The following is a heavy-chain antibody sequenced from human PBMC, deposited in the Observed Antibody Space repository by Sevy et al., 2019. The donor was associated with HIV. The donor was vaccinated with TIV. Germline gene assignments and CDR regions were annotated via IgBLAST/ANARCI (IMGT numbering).Heavy chain of an antibody. V-gene: IGHV3-48*03. Sequence: GGSLRLSCVASGFTFSTYEMNWVRRAQGKGREGVEGRTRGVRGSKEFQAESVKGRFTNSRDNAKNSLYLQMNSLRDEDTGVFYCARDLRWRQSFFDCWGQGTLVTVSS. CDR3: ARDLRWRQSFFDC. D-gene: IGHD3-9*01. CDR1: GFTFSTYE. CDR2: RTRGVRGSKE. J-gene: IGHJ4*02.